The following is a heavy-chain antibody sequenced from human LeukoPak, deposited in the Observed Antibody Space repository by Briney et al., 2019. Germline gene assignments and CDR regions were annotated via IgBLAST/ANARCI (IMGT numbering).Heavy chain of an antibody. D-gene: IGHD3-10*01. Sequence: GGSLRLSCTASGFTFGDYAMSWFRQAPGKGLEWVGFIRSKAYGGTTEYAASVKGRFTISRDDSKSIAYLQMNSLKTEDTAVYYCTRDNGGRGVYFDYWGQGTLVTVSS. CDR3: TRDNGGRGVYFDY. CDR1: GFTFGDYA. J-gene: IGHJ4*02. V-gene: IGHV3-49*03. CDR2: IRSKAYGGTT.